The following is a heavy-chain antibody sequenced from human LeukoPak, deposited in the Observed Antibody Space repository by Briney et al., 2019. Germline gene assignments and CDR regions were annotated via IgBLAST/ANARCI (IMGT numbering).Heavy chain of an antibody. CDR2: IYYSGST. D-gene: IGHD2-2*01. CDR3: AREGFCSGTNCPAVY. CDR1: GGSISSYY. V-gene: IGHV4-59*01. J-gene: IGHJ4*02. Sequence: KPSETLSLTCTVSGGSISSYYWSWIRQPPGKGLEWIGYIYYSGSTNYNPSLKSRVTISVDTSKNQFSLKLSSVTAADTAVYYCAREGFCSGTNCPAVYWGQGTLVTVSS.